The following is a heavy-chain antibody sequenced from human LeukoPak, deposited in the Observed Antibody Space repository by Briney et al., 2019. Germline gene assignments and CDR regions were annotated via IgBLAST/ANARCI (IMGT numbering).Heavy chain of an antibody. CDR2: IYSSGST. CDR1: GGSISSYY. V-gene: IGHV4-59*12. J-gene: IGHJ4*02. CDR3: ARVRNPGSGYCGGGIYYFDY. D-gene: IGHD3-22*01. Sequence: SGTLSLTCTVSGGSISSYYWSWIRQPPGKGLEWIGYIYSSGSTNYKPSLKSRVTISVDTSRNQFSLKLSSVTAADTAVYYCARVRNPGSGYCGGGIYYFDYWGQGTLVTVSS.